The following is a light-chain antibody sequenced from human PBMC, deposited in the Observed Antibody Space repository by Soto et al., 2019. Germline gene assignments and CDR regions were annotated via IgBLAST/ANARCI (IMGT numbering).Light chain of an antibody. J-gene: IGKJ1*01. CDR3: KQSAGSPST. CDR1: QTVTSNY. V-gene: IGKV3-20*01. Sequence: EIVLTQSPGTLSLSPGERATLSCRASQTVTSNYLAWYQRKPGQAPRLLIYGASSRATDIPDRFSGSGSGTDFTLTITRLEPEDFAVYFCKQSAGSPSTFGQGTKVEIK. CDR2: GAS.